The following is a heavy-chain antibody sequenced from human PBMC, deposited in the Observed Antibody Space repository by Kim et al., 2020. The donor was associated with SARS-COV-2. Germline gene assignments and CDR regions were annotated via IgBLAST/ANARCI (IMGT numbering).Heavy chain of an antibody. D-gene: IGHD6-13*01. J-gene: IGHJ6*03. CDR3: AREAAAGNYYYYYYMDV. Sequence: SVKVSCKASGGTFSSYAISWVRQAPGQGLEWMGRIIPIFGIANYAQKFQGRVTITADKSTSTAYMELSSLRSEDTAVYYCAREAAAGNYYYYYYMDVWGKGTTVTVSS. CDR1: GGTFSSYA. V-gene: IGHV1-69*04. CDR2: IIPIFGIA.